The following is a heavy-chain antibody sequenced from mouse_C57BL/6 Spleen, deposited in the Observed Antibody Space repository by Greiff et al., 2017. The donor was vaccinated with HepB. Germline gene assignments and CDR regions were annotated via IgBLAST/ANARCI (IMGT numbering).Heavy chain of an antibody. CDR1: GYTFTDYY. V-gene: IGHV1-26*01. Sequence: EVQLQQSGPELVKPGASVKISCKASGYTFTDYYMNWVKQSHGKSLEWIGDINPNNGGTSYNQKFKGKATLTVDKSSSTAYMELRSLTSEDSAVYYCAREWLLPPWGQGTLVTVSA. CDR3: AREWLLPP. J-gene: IGHJ3*01. CDR2: INPNNGGT. D-gene: IGHD2-3*01.